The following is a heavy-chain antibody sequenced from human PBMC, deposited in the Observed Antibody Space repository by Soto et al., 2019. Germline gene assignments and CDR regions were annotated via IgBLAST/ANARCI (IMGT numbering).Heavy chain of an antibody. CDR2: ISWDGGST. D-gene: IGHD3-22*01. J-gene: IGHJ4*02. CDR1: GFTFDDYT. Sequence: PGGSLRLSCAASGFTFDDYTMHWVRQAPGKGLEWVSLISWDGGSTYYADSVKGRFTISRDNSKNSLYLQMNSLRTEDTALYYCAKDIYPSDSSGYPDYWGQGTLVTVSS. V-gene: IGHV3-43*01. CDR3: AKDIYPSDSSGYPDY.